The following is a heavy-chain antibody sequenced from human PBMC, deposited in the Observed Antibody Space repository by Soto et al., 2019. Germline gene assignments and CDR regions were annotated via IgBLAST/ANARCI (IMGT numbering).Heavy chain of an antibody. CDR2: INHSGST. J-gene: IGHJ3*02. CDR1: GGSFSGYY. CDR3: AREGGVYDFWSGSPLAAFDI. V-gene: IGHV4-34*01. Sequence: SETLSLTCAVYGGSFSGYYWSWIRQPPGKGLEWIGEINHSGSTNYNPSLKSRVTISVDTSKNQFSLKLSSVTAADTAVYYYAREGGVYDFWSGSPLAAFDIWGQGTMVTVSS. D-gene: IGHD3-3*01.